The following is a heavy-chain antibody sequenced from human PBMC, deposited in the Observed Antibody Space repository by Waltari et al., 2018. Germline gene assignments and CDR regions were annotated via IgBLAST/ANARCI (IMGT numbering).Heavy chain of an antibody. CDR2: IYYSGNT. CDR3: ARETGDSPGWFDP. D-gene: IGHD2-21*02. CDR1: GDSISIGGYY. Sequence: QVQLQESGPGLVKPSQTLSLTCTVPGDSISIGGYYWGCIPQNPGKGLEWIGYIYYSGNTYYNPSLKSRVTISVDTSKNQFSLKLSSVTAADTAVFYCARETGDSPGWFDPWGQGTLVTVSS. V-gene: IGHV4-31*03. J-gene: IGHJ5*02.